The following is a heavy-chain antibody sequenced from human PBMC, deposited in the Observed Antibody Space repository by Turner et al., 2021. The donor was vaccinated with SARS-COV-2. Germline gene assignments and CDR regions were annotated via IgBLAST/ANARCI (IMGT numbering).Heavy chain of an antibody. CDR3: ARLHTSSWYFDY. V-gene: IGHV3-7*03. D-gene: IGHD6-13*01. J-gene: IGHJ4*01. CDR2: IKQDGSEK. CDR1: GFTFSSYW. Sequence: EVQLLESGGGFVQPGGSLTLSCSASGFTFSSYWMGWVRRAAGEGLEWVDNIKQDGSEKYYVGSVKGRFTISRDNAKNSLCLRMDSLRAEDSAVYYCARLHTSSWYFDYWGQGTLVTVSS.